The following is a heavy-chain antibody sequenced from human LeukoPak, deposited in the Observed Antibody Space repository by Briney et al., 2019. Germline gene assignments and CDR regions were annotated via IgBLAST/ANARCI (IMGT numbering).Heavy chain of an antibody. CDR3: ASPDEYNDY. CDR1: GFTFSSYW. CDR2: IDSDGSIT. J-gene: IGHJ4*02. Sequence: SGGSLRLSCAASGFTFSSYWMHWVRQAPGKGLVWVSRIDSDGSITSYADSVKGRFTISRDNAKSTLYLQMNSLRAEDTAVYYCASPDEYNDYWGQGTLVTVSS. V-gene: IGHV3-74*01. D-gene: IGHD5-24*01.